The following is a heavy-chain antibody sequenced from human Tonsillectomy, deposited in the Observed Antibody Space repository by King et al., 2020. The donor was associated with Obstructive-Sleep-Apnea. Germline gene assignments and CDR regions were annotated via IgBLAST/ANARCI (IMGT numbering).Heavy chain of an antibody. J-gene: IGHJ4*02. CDR3: ARAASGKSWLLISS. Sequence: VQLQESGPGLVKPSETLSLTCTVSGGSISSYYWSWIRQPPGKGLEWIGYIYYSGSTNYNPSLKSRVTISVDTSKNQFSLKLSSVTAADTAVYYCARAASGKSWLLISSWGQGTLVTVSS. V-gene: IGHV4-59*01. CDR2: IYYSGST. CDR1: GGSISSYY. D-gene: IGHD3-22*01.